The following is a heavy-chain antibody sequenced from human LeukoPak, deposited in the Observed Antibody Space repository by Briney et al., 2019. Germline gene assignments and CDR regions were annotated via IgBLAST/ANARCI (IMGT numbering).Heavy chain of an antibody. V-gene: IGHV3-38-3*01. CDR1: GFTVSSNE. CDR2: ISGGST. J-gene: IGHJ4*02. D-gene: IGHD3-22*01. CDR3: ARDAAHYYDSSGYYWSDY. Sequence: GGSLRLSCAASGFTVSSNEMNWVRQAPGRGLEWVSSISGGSTYYADSRKGRFTISRDNSKNTLHLQMNSLRAEDTAVYYCARDAAHYYDSSGYYWSDYWGQGTLVTVSS.